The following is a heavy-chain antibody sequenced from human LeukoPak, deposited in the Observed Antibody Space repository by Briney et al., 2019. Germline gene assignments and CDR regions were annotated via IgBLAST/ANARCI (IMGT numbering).Heavy chain of an antibody. D-gene: IGHD6-6*01. CDR2: INPNSGGT. CDR3: ARYSSSAGMRHYYYYYMDV. CDR1: GYTFTGYY. V-gene: IGHV1-2*02. Sequence: ASVKVSCKASGYTFTGYYMHWVRQAPGQGLEWVGWINPNSGGTNYAQKFQGRVTMTRDTSISTAYMELSRLRSDDTAVYYCARYSSSAGMRHYYYYYMDVWGKGTTVTVSS. J-gene: IGHJ6*03.